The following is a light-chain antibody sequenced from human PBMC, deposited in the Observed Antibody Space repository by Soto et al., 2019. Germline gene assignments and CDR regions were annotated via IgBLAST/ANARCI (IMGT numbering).Light chain of an antibody. CDR1: SSDVGGYDY. CDR2: DVS. J-gene: IGLJ3*02. CDR3: CSYAGSYSSWV. Sequence: QSALTQPASVSGSPGQSIVISCTGTSSDVGGYDYVSWYQHHPGKAPRLIIYDVSKRPSGVPDRFSGSKSGNTASLTISGLQAEDEADYYCCSYAGSYSSWVFGGGTKLTVL. V-gene: IGLV2-11*01.